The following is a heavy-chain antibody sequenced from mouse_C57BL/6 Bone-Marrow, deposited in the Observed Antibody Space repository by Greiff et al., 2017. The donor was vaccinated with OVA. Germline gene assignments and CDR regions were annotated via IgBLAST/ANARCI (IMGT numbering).Heavy chain of an antibody. Sequence: QVQLQQSGAELVRPGASVTLSCKASGYTFTDYEMHWVKQTPVHGLEWIGAIDPETGGTAYNQKFKGKAILTADKSSSTAYMELRSLTSEDSAVYYCTREGDYGIYFDYWGQGTTLTVSS. CDR3: TREGDYGIYFDY. J-gene: IGHJ2*01. V-gene: IGHV1-15*01. D-gene: IGHD1-1*01. CDR1: GYTFTDYE. CDR2: IDPETGGT.